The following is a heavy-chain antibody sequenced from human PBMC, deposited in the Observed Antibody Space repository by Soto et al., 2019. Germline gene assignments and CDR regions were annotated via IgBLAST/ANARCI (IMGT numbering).Heavy chain of an antibody. CDR1: GFTFSSYA. CDR2: ISGSGGST. V-gene: IGHV3-23*01. J-gene: IGHJ6*03. CDR3: AKEVYCSSTSCYYYMDV. Sequence: EVQLLESGGGLVQPGGSLRLSCAASGFTFSSYAMNWVRQAPGKGLEWVSAISGSGGSTYYADSVKGRFTISRDNSKNTLYLQMNSLRAEDTAVYYCAKEVYCSSTSCYYYMDVWGKGTKVTVSS. D-gene: IGHD2-2*01.